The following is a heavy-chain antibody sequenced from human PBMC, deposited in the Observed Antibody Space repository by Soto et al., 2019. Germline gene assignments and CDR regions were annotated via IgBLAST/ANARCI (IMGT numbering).Heavy chain of an antibody. V-gene: IGHV3-30*18. Sequence: GGSLRLSCAASGFTFSSYGMHWVRQAPGKGLEWVAVISYDGSNKYYADSVKGRFTISRDNSKNTLYLQMNSLRAEGTAVYYCAKSSSGYYFDYWGQGTLVTVSS. CDR3: AKSSSGYYFDY. J-gene: IGHJ4*02. D-gene: IGHD3-22*01. CDR2: ISYDGSNK. CDR1: GFTFSSYG.